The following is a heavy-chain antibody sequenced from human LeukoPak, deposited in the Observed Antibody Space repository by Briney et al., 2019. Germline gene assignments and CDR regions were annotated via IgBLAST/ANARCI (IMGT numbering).Heavy chain of an antibody. Sequence: SETLSLTCTVSGGSISSYYWSWIRQPPGKGLEWIGYIYYSGSTNYNPSLKSRVIISVDTSKNQFSLKLSSVTAADTAVYYCARDTRNYYYYYMDVWGKGTTVTVSS. J-gene: IGHJ6*03. CDR3: ARDTRNYYYYYMDV. D-gene: IGHD6-6*01. CDR1: GGSISSYY. CDR2: IYYSGST. V-gene: IGHV4-59*01.